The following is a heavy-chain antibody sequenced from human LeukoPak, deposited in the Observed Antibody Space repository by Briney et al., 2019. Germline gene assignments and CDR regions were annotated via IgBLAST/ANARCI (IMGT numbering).Heavy chain of an antibody. CDR1: GGSISSSSYY. CDR3: AREAPQSYNWNDRVAVVLDY. J-gene: IGHJ4*02. V-gene: IGHV4-39*07. Sequence: TSETLSLTCTVSGGSISSSSYYWGWIRQPPGKGLEWIGSIYYSGSTYYNPSLKSRVTISVDTSKNQFSLKLSHVTAADTAVYYCAREAPQSYNWNDRVAVVLDYWGQGTLVTVSS. D-gene: IGHD1-1*01. CDR2: IYYSGST.